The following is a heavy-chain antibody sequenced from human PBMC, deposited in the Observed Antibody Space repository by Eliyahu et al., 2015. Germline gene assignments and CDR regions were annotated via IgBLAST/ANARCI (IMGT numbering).Heavy chain of an antibody. CDR3: ARDFNMARGYSSLDWFDS. V-gene: IGHV4-61*02. CDR1: GGSISXGSYF. Sequence: QVQLQESGPGLVKPSQTLSLTCTVSGGSISXGSYFWSWIRHPAGKGLEWIGRVFSSGGTNYTPSLKSRLTMSVDTSKNQFSLNLYSVTAADTAVYFCARDFNMARGYSSLDWFDSWGPGTLVTVSS. D-gene: IGHD5-12*01. CDR2: VFSSGGT. J-gene: IGHJ5*01.